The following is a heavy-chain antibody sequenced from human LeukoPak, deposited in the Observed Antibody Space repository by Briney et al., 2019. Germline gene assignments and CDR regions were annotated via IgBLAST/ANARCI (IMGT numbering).Heavy chain of an antibody. V-gene: IGHV4-59*01. CDR1: GGSISSYY. J-gene: IGHJ4*02. CDR2: IYYSGST. Sequence: SETLSLTCTVSGGSISSYYWSWIRQPPGKGLEWIGYIYYSGSTNYNPSLKSRVTISVDTSKNQFSLKLSSVTAADTAVYYCARSVGSERDFDYWGQGTLVIVSS. D-gene: IGHD1-26*01. CDR3: ARSVGSERDFDY.